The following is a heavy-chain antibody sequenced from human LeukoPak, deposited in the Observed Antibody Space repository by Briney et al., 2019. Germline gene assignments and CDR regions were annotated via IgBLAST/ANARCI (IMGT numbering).Heavy chain of an antibody. D-gene: IGHD1-14*01. CDR1: GFTFSSYS. J-gene: IGHJ4*02. CDR3: ARDRIGIFDY. CDR2: ISSSGSTI. Sequence: PGGSLRLSCAASGFTFSSYSMNWVRQAPGKGLEWVSYISSSGSTIYYADSVKGRFTISRDNAKNSLYLQMNSLRAEDTAVYYCARDRIGIFDYWGQGTLVTVSS. V-gene: IGHV3-48*04.